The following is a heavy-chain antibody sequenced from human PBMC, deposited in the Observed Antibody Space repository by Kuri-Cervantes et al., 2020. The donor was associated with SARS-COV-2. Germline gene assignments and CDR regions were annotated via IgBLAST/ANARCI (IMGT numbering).Heavy chain of an antibody. CDR3: ARDLEAVAGGAFDI. CDR1: GYTFNNYD. J-gene: IGHJ3*02. CDR2: INPNSGGT. Sequence: ASVKVSCKASGYTFNNYDMHWVRQAPGQGLEWMGWINPNSGGTNYAQKFQGRVTMTRDTSVSTAYMELSRLRSDDTAVYYCARDLEAVAGGAFDIWGQGTMVTVSS. D-gene: IGHD6-19*01. V-gene: IGHV1-2*02.